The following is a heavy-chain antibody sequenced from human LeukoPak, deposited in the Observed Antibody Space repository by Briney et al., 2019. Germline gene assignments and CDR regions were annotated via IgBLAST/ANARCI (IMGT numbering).Heavy chain of an antibody. CDR2: INPKSGGT. D-gene: IGHD1-14*01. V-gene: IGHV1-2*02. Sequence: ASVKVSCKASGYTFTGDYMHWVRQAPGQGLEWMGWINPKSGGTNYAQKFQGRVTMTRDTSISTAYMEMSSLRSDDTAVYYCARGLETGDCWGQGTLVTVSS. CDR1: GYTFTGDY. CDR3: ARGLETGDC. J-gene: IGHJ4*02.